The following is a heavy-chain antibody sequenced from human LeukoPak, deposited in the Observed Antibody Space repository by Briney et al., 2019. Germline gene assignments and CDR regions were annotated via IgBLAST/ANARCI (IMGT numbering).Heavy chain of an antibody. CDR2: IFSGGST. V-gene: IGHV3-53*01. J-gene: IGHJ4*02. D-gene: IGHD3-22*01. CDR3: AREGEDYYDSSGYYFDY. CDR1: GFTVSSNY. Sequence: GGSLRLSCAASGFTVSSNYMSWVRQAPGEGLEWGSVIFSGGSTYYADSVKGRLTISRDNSKNTLYLQMNSLRAEDTAVYYCAREGEDYYDSSGYYFDYWGQGTLVTVSS.